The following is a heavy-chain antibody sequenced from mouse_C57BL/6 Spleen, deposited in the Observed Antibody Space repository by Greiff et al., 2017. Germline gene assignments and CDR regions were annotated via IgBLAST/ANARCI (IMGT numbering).Heavy chain of an antibody. J-gene: IGHJ1*03. CDR1: GYAFTNYL. V-gene: IGHV1-54*01. Sequence: QVQLQQSGAELVRPGTSVKVSCKASGYAFTNYLIEWVKQRPGQGLEWIGVINPGSGGTNYNEKFKGKATLTADKSSSTAYMQLSSLTSEDSAVYFCARGDYYGWYFDVWGTGTTVTVSS. CDR2: INPGSGGT. D-gene: IGHD1-1*01. CDR3: ARGDYYGWYFDV.